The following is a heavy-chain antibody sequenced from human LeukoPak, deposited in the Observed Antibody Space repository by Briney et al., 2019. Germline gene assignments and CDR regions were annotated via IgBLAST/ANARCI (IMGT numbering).Heavy chain of an antibody. CDR1: GFTFSSYA. Sequence: GGSLRLSCAASGFTFSSYAVSWVRQAPGKGLEWVSAISGSGGSTYYADSVKGRFTISRDNSKNTLYLQMNSLRAEDTAVYYCAKGSVYCSGGSCYPYYFDYWGQGTLVTVSS. V-gene: IGHV3-23*01. CDR2: ISGSGGST. CDR3: AKGSVYCSGGSCYPYYFDY. D-gene: IGHD2-15*01. J-gene: IGHJ4*02.